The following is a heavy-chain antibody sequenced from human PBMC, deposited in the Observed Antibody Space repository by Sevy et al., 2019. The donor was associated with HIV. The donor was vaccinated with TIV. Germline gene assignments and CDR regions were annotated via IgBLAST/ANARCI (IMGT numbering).Heavy chain of an antibody. V-gene: IGHV4-4*07. J-gene: IGHJ4*02. CDR1: GGSISSHY. Sequence: SETLSLTCTVSGGSISSHYWSWIRQPAGKGLEWIGHIYPSGSTLYNPSLKSRLTMSVDTSQNQFSLTLGSVTAADTAVYYCARRYYDDSGYHALFDHWGQGTLVTVSS. D-gene: IGHD3-22*01. CDR2: IYPSGST. CDR3: ARRYYDDSGYHALFDH.